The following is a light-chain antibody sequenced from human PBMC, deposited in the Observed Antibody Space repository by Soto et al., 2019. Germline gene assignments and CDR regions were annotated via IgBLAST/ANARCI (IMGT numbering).Light chain of an antibody. V-gene: IGKV1-33*01. Sequence: DIQMTQSPSSLSASVGARVSITCQASEDIRTSLSWFQHKPGRAPKLLIYGASYLETGVPSRFRGSGSGTDFTLPISSLQPDDIATYYSQHYNNLPPCTFGPGTIVDIK. CDR2: GAS. CDR1: EDIRTS. CDR3: QHYNNLPPCT. J-gene: IGKJ3*01.